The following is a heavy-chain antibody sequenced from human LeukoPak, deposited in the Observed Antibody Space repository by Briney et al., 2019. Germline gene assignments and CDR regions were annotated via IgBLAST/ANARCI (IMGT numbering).Heavy chain of an antibody. CDR2: IYHSGST. CDR3: ARDLHIVTTDR. D-gene: IGHD5-12*01. J-gene: IGHJ5*02. Sequence: PSETLSLTCTVSGGSISSSSYYWGWIRQPPGKGLEWIGSIYHSGSTYYSPSLKSRVTISVDTSKNQFSLKLSSVTAADTAVYYCARDLHIVTTDRGGQGTLVTVSS. CDR1: GGSISSSSYY. V-gene: IGHV4-39*07.